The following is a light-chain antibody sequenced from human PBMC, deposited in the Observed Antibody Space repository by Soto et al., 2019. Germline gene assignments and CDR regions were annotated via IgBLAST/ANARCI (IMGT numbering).Light chain of an antibody. V-gene: IGLV2-14*03. CDR2: EVI. Sequence: QSALTQPASVSGSPGRATTVSCSGTSSDIGAHNFVSWYQQHPGKAPKLIIYEVINRPSGVSDRFSGSKSRNTASLTISGLQSEDEADYYCNSYTTSNTFVFGSGTNVTVL. CDR3: NSYTTSNTFV. J-gene: IGLJ1*01. CDR1: SSDIGAHNF.